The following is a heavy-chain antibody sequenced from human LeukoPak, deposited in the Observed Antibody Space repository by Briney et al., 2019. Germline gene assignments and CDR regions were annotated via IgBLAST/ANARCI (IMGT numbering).Heavy chain of an antibody. Sequence: GGSLRLSCAASEFSFNNFAMYWVRQPLGKRLEWLAVISYDGSIRYYADSVKGRFTISRDNSNNTLHLQMNSLRPDDSALYYCAREDNPLWFDPWGQGTLVTVSS. CDR1: EFSFNNFA. CDR3: AREDNPLWFDP. J-gene: IGHJ5*02. V-gene: IGHV3-30*04. D-gene: IGHD1-1*01. CDR2: ISYDGSIR.